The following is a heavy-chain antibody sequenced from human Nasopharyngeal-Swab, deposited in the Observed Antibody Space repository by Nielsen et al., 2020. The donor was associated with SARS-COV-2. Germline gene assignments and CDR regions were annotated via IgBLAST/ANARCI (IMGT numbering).Heavy chain of an antibody. J-gene: IGHJ4*02. Sequence: GESLKISCAASGFIFSDSAIHWVPQASGKGLEWVGRIRSKGNSYATEYAASVEGRFTISRDDSKNTAYLQMNSLITEDTAVYYCTRCGGSCYTGKDYWGQGTLVTVSS. CDR2: IRSKGNSYAT. D-gene: IGHD2-15*01. CDR1: GFIFSDSA. CDR3: TRCGGSCYTGKDY. V-gene: IGHV3-73*01.